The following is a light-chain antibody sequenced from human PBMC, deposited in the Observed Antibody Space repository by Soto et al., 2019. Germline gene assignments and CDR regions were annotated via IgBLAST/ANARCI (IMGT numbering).Light chain of an antibody. CDR2: DAS. Sequence: EIVLTQSPGTLSLSPGERATLSCRASQSVTNNYLAWFQQKPGQAPRLLIYDASNRATGIADRFSGSGSGTDFTLTISRLEPEDFAVYYCQQCAHSPLTFGGGTKVEIK. V-gene: IGKV3-20*01. J-gene: IGKJ4*01. CDR1: QSVTNNY. CDR3: QQCAHSPLT.